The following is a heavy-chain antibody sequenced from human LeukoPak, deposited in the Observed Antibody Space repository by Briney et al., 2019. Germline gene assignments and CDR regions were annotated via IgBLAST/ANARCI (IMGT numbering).Heavy chain of an antibody. D-gene: IGHD3-10*01. CDR1: GGTFSSYA. CDR3: ARDPKGTMVRGVFFDY. J-gene: IGHJ4*02. V-gene: IGHV1-69*13. CDR2: IIPIFGTA. Sequence: SVKVSCKASGGTFSSYAISWVRQAPGQGLEWMGGIIPIFGTANYAQKFQGRVTITADESTSTAYMELSSLRSEDTAVYYCARDPKGTMVRGVFFDYWGQGALVTVSS.